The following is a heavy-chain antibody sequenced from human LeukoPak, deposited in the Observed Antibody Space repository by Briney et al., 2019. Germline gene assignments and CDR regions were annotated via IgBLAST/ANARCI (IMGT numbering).Heavy chain of an antibody. V-gene: IGHV4-61*01. CDR3: ARSQGEWLAADAFDI. CDR1: GGSFSSGSYY. D-gene: IGHD3-3*01. Sequence: SETLSLTCTVSGGSFSSGSYYWSWIRQPPGKGLEWIGYIYYSGSTNYNPSLKSRVTISVDTSKNQFSLKLSSVTAADTAVYYCARSQGEWLAADAFDIWGQGTMVTVSS. CDR2: IYYSGST. J-gene: IGHJ3*02.